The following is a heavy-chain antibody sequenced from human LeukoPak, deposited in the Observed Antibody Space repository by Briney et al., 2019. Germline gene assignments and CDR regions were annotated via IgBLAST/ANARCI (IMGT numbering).Heavy chain of an antibody. CDR1: GGSVSGYY. CDR3: ARGDYYDSSGYPVYFQH. D-gene: IGHD3-22*01. Sequence: SETLSLTCAVYGGSVSGYYWSWIRQPPGKGLEWIGEISHSGRTNYNPSLKSRVTISVDTSKNQFSLKLSSVTAADTAVYYCARGDYYDSSGYPVYFQHWGQGTLVTVSS. CDR2: ISHSGRT. V-gene: IGHV4-34*01. J-gene: IGHJ1*01.